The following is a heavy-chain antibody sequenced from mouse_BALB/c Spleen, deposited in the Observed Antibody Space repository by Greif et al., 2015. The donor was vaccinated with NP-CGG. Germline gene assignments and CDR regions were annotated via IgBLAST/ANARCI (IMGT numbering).Heavy chain of an antibody. Sequence: VQLKESGGGLAKPGGSLKLSCAASGFTFSTYGMSWVRQTPEKRLDWVASISSGGSTYYPDSVKGRFAISGDNARNILYLQMSSLRSEDTAIYYCARTGYFDFWGAGTTVTVSS. J-gene: IGHJ1*01. V-gene: IGHV5-6-5*01. CDR3: ARTGYFDF. CDR1: GFTFSTYG. CDR2: ISSGGST.